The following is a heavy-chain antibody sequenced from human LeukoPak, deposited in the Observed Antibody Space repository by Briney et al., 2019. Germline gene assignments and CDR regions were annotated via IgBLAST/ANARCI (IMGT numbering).Heavy chain of an antibody. CDR3: ARGGDFWSEKTTLFDY. V-gene: IGHV4-38-2*02. CDR2: IYHSGST. J-gene: IGHJ4*02. Sequence: PSETLSLTCTVSGYSISSGYYWGWIRQPPGKGLEWIGSIYHSGSTYYNPSLKSRVTISVDTSKNQFSLKLSSVTAADTAVYYCARGGDFWSEKTTLFDYWGQGTLVTVSS. CDR1: GYSISSGYY. D-gene: IGHD3-3*01.